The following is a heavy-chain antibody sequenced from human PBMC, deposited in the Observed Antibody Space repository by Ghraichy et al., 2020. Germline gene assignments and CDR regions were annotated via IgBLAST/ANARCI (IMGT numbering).Heavy chain of an antibody. J-gene: IGHJ4*02. V-gene: IGHV3-64D*06. CDR1: GFTFSSYA. CDR3: VKDSIWFGELLYIDYFDY. Sequence: GGSLRLSCSASGFTFSSYAMHWVRQAPGKGLEYVSAISSNGGSTYYADSVKGRFTISRDNSKNTLYLQMSSLRAEDTAVYYCVKDSIWFGELLYIDYFDYWGQGTLVTVSS. CDR2: ISSNGGST. D-gene: IGHD3-10*01.